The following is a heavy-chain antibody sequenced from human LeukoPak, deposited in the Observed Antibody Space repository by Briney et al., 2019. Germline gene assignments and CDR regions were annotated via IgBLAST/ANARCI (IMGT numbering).Heavy chain of an antibody. V-gene: IGHV1-24*01. CDR3: AKAPPFGRAVAGAYFDY. CDR1: GYTLTELS. J-gene: IGHJ4*02. D-gene: IGHD6-19*01. CDR2: FDPEDGET. Sequence: ASVKVSCTVSGYTLTELSMHWVRQAPGKGLEWMGGFDPEDGETIYAQKFQGRVTMTEDTSTDTAYMELSSLRSEDTAVYYCAKAPPFGRAVAGAYFDYWGQGTLVTVSS.